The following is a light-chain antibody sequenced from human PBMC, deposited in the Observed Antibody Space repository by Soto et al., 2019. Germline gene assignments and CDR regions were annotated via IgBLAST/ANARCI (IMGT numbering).Light chain of an antibody. CDR2: AAS. J-gene: IGKJ2*01. CDR1: QTISSY. V-gene: IGKV1-39*01. Sequence: DIQMTQSPSSLSASVGDRVTITCRASQTISSYLNWYQQKPGKAPKLLIYAASSLQSGVPSRFSRSGSGIEFALTLSSRQPEDFAIYYGQQRYNPPQYTFGQGTELEIK. CDR3: QQRYNPPQYT.